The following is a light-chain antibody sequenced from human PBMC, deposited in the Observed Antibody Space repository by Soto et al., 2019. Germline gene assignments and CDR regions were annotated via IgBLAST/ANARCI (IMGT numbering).Light chain of an antibody. Sequence: DIQMTQSPSTLSASVGDRVTITCRASQSISSWLAWYQQKPGKAPKLLIYKASSLESRVPSRFSGSVSGTELTLNFSSLQPDDFATYSCQRYNSRWTFGQGPKVEIK. V-gene: IGKV1-5*03. CDR3: QRYNSRWT. J-gene: IGKJ1*01. CDR2: KAS. CDR1: QSISSW.